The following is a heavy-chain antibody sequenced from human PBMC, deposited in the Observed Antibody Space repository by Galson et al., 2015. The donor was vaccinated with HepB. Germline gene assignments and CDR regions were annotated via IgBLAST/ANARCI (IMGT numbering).Heavy chain of an antibody. V-gene: IGHV1-24*01. CDR1: GYTLTELS. CDR3: ATDRSTYYDFWSGRKFNWFDP. Sequence: SCKVSGYTLTELSMHWVRQAPGKGLEWMGGFDPEDGETIYAQKFQGRVTMTEDTSTDTAYMELSSLRSEDTAVYYCATDRSTYYDFWSGRKFNWFDPWGQGTLVTVSS. D-gene: IGHD3-3*01. J-gene: IGHJ5*02. CDR2: FDPEDGET.